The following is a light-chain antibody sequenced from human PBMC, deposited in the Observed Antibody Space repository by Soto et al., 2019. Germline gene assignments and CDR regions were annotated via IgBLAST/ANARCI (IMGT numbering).Light chain of an antibody. CDR1: SSDVGAYIY. V-gene: IGLV2-8*01. J-gene: IGLJ3*02. Sequence: QSALTQPPSASGSPGQSVTISCTGTSSDVGAYIYVSWYQQHPGKAPKLMIYEVSNRPSGVPGRFSGSKSGNTASLTVSGLQAEDEADYFCSSYAGSNNVVFGGGTKVTVL. CDR3: SSYAGSNNVV. CDR2: EVS.